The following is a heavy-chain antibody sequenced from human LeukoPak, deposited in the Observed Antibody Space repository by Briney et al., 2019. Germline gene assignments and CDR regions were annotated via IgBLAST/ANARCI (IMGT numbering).Heavy chain of an antibody. CDR3: ASTSSGGSHWWFDP. D-gene: IGHD2-15*01. J-gene: IGHJ5*02. CDR2: IYYSGST. Sequence: SETLSLTCTVSGDSISSGGYYWSWIRQHPGKGLEWIGYIYYSGSTYYNPSLKSRVTISVDTSKNQFSLKLSSVTAADTAVYYCASTSSGGSHWWFDPWGQGTLVTVSS. V-gene: IGHV4-31*03. CDR1: GDSISSGGYY.